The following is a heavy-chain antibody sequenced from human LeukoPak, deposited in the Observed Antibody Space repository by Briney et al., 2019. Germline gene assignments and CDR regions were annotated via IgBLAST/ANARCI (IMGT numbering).Heavy chain of an antibody. CDR3: ARESVVRGVTLIDY. CDR2: IYTSGST. Sequence: SETLSLTCTVSGGSISSYYWSWIRQPAGKGLEWIGRIYTSGSTNYNPSLKSRVTMSVDTSKNQFSLKLSSVTAADTAVYYCARESVVRGVTLIDYWGQGTLVTVSS. V-gene: IGHV4-4*07. D-gene: IGHD3-10*01. CDR1: GGSISSYY. J-gene: IGHJ4*02.